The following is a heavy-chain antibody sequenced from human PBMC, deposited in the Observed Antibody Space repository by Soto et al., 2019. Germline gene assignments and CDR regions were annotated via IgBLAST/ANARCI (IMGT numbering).Heavy chain of an antibody. CDR3: ARDLGYYYGSGSYPYMDV. V-gene: IGHV1-69*08. Sequence: QVQLVQSGAEVKKPGSSVKVSCKASGGTFSSYTISWVRQAPGQGLEWMGRIIPILGIANYAQKFQGRVTSTADKYTSTADMEPSSLRSEDTAVYYCARDLGYYYGSGSYPYMDVWGQGTTVTVSS. D-gene: IGHD3-10*01. CDR2: IIPILGIA. J-gene: IGHJ6*02. CDR1: GGTFSSYT.